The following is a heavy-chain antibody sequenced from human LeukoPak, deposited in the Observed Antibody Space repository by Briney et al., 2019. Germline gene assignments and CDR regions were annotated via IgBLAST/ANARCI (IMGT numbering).Heavy chain of an antibody. V-gene: IGHV3-48*01. J-gene: IGHJ4*02. CDR2: ISNSGI. CDR3: ANLVTIFGVVTPVDY. D-gene: IGHD3-3*01. Sequence: GGSLRLSCATSGFTFTNYGMNWVRQAPGKGLEWVSYISNSGILYADSVKGRFTISRDNSKNTLYLQMNSLRAEDTAVYYCANLVTIFGVVTPVDYWGQGTLVTVSS. CDR1: GFTFTNYG.